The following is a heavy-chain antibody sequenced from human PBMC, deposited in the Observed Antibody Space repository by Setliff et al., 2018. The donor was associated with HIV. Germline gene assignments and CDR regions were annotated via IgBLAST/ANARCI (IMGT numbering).Heavy chain of an antibody. CDR1: GFTFSTFS. V-gene: IGHV3-48*04. J-gene: IGHJ5*01. Sequence: GESLKISCAASGFTFSTFSMNWVRQAPGKGLEWVSYISSGSSTIYYADSVKGRFTISRDNAKNSLYLQMNSLRAEDTAVYYCARGWFDSWGQGTLVTVSS. CDR2: ISSGSSTI. CDR3: ARGWFDS.